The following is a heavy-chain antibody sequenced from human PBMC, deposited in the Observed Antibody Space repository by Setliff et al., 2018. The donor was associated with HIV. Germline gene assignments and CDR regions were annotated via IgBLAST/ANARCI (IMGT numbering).Heavy chain of an antibody. CDR3: ARALYGDYGGDLNWLDP. D-gene: IGHD4-17*01. Sequence: SVKVSCKASGYSFTNYAMNWVRQAPGQGLEWMGWIKTDSGSPTHAPGFTGRFVFSVDTSDTTAYLQISSLKAEDTAVYYCARALYGDYGGDLNWLDPWGQGTRVTVSS. CDR2: IKTDSGSP. CDR1: GYSFTNYA. V-gene: IGHV7-4-1*02. J-gene: IGHJ5*02.